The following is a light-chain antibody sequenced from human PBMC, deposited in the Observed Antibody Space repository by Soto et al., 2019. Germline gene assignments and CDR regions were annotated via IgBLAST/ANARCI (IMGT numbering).Light chain of an antibody. J-gene: IGKJ1*01. V-gene: IGKV1-6*01. CDR3: LQDYSYPWT. Sequence: IQMTQSPSFVSAAVGYRFTITCRASQGIRNDLGWYQQKPGKAPKLLIYAASSLQSGVPSRFSGSASGTDFTLTISSLQPEDFATYYCLQDYSYPWTFGQGTKVDIK. CDR2: AAS. CDR1: QGIRND.